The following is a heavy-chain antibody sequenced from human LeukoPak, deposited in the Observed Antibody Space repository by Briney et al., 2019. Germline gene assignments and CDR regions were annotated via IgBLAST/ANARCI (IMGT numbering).Heavy chain of an antibody. V-gene: IGHV3-48*01. D-gene: IGHD5-24*01. CDR2: ISSSSTTI. CDR3: ARRDGYGAYDI. CDR1: GFTFSSYW. J-gene: IGHJ3*02. Sequence: GGSLRLSCAASGFTFSSYWMHWVRQAPGKGLECVSYISSSSTTIYYADSVKGRFTISRDNAKNSLYLQMNSLRAEDTAVYYCARRDGYGAYDIWGQGTMVTVSS.